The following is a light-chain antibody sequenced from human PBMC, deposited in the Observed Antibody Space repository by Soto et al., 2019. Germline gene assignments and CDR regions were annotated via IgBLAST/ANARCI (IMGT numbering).Light chain of an antibody. Sequence: EILMTQSPATLSVSPGERVTLSCRASQSIRSKLAWYQQRPGQAPRLLIYGASTRATGIPSRFSGSGSGTEYTLTITSLQSEDNALYYCQQYYNWQPRFGQGTKVEIK. J-gene: IGKJ1*01. CDR1: QSIRSK. V-gene: IGKV3-15*01. CDR3: QQYYNWQPR. CDR2: GAS.